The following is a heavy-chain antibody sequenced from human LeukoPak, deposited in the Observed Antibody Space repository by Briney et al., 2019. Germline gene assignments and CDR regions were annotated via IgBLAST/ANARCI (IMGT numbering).Heavy chain of an antibody. V-gene: IGHV3-30*04. CDR2: IPYDGSNK. Sequence: GRSLRLSCAASGFTFSTYAMHWVRQAPGKGLEWVAVIPYDGSNKYYADSVKGRFTISRENSKNRLYLQMNSLRAEDTAVYYCAKGRGYSYGATLDYWGQGTLVTVSS. CDR3: AKGRGYSYGATLDY. J-gene: IGHJ4*02. D-gene: IGHD5-18*01. CDR1: GFTFSTYA.